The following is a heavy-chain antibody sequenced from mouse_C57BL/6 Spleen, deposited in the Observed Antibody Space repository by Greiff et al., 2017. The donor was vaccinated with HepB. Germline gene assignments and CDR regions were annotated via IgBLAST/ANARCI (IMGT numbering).Heavy chain of an antibody. CDR2: IYPGDGDT. Sequence: QVQLQQSGPELVKPGASVKISCKASGYAFSSSWMNWVKQRPGKGLEWIGRIYPGDGDTNYNGKFKGKATLTADKSSSTAYMQLSSLTSEDSAVYFCARGRGYDYDVFDYWGQGTTLTVSS. CDR3: ARGRGYDYDVFDY. CDR1: GYAFSSSW. J-gene: IGHJ2*01. V-gene: IGHV1-82*01. D-gene: IGHD2-4*01.